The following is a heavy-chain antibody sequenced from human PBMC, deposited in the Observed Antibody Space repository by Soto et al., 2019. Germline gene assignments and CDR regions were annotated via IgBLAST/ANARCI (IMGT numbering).Heavy chain of an antibody. Sequence: SETLSLTCTVSGGSISSGGYYWSWIRQHPGKGLEWIGYIYYSGSTYYNPSLKSRVTISVDTSKNQFSLELSSVTAADTAVYYCARDSSSSRYYYYGMDVWGQGTTVTVSS. CDR1: GGSISSGGYY. V-gene: IGHV4-31*03. CDR3: ARDSSSSRYYYYGMDV. CDR2: IYYSGST. J-gene: IGHJ6*02. D-gene: IGHD6-6*01.